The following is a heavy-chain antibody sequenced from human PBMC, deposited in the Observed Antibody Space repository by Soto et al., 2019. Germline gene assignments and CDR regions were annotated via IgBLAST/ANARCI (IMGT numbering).Heavy chain of an antibody. Sequence: EVQLVESGGGLVKPGGSLRLSCAASGFTFSSYSMNWVRQAPGKGLEWVSSISSSSSYIYYADSVKGRFTISRDNAKNSLYLQMNSLRAGDTDVYYCARDGIAAAGSHWFDPWGQGTLVTVSS. CDR3: ARDGIAAAGSHWFDP. V-gene: IGHV3-21*01. J-gene: IGHJ5*02. CDR1: GFTFSSYS. CDR2: ISSSSSYI. D-gene: IGHD6-13*01.